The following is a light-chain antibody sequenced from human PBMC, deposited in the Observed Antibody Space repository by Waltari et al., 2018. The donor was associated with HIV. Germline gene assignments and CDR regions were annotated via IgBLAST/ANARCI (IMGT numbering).Light chain of an antibody. CDR3: QQYGSSPFMYT. CDR2: GAS. Sequence: EIVLTQSPGTLSLSPGERATLSCRASQSVSSSYLAWYQQNPGQAPRLLIYGASSRATGIQDRFSGSGSGTDFTLTISRLEPEDFAVYYCQQYGSSPFMYTFGQGTKLEIK. J-gene: IGKJ2*01. CDR1: QSVSSSY. V-gene: IGKV3-20*01.